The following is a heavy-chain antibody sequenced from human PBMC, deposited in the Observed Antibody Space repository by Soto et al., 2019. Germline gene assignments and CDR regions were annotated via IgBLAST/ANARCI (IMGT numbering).Heavy chain of an antibody. CDR3: ARVTWGGDNRYYYYGMDG. V-gene: IGHV1-8*01. J-gene: IGHJ6*02. CDR2: MNPNSGNT. Sequence: ASVKVSCKASGYTFTSYDINWVRQATGQGLEWMGWMNPNSGNTGYAQKFQGRVTMTRNTSISTAYMELSSLRSEDTAVYYCARVTWGGDNRYYYYGMDGCSQGTTVTVSS. D-gene: IGHD2-21*02. CDR1: GYTFTSYD.